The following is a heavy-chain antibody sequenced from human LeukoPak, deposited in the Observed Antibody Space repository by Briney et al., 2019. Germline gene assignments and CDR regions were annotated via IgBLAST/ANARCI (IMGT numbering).Heavy chain of an antibody. Sequence: GASVKVSCKASGYTFTSYGISWVRQAPGQGLEWMGWISAYNGNTNYAQKLQGRVTMTTDTSTSTAYMELRSLRSDDTAVYYCARQFGIAAAGNYFDYWGQGTLVTVSS. CDR2: ISAYNGNT. J-gene: IGHJ4*02. CDR1: GYTFTSYG. D-gene: IGHD6-13*01. V-gene: IGHV1-18*01. CDR3: ARQFGIAAAGNYFDY.